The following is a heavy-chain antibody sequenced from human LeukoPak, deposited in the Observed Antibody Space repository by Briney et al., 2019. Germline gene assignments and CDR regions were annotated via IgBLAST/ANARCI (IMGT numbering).Heavy chain of an antibody. Sequence: GGSLRLSCAASGFSFSNYNMNWVRQAPGKGLEWVSSISSGTSYIYYAESVKGRFTISRDNAKNSLYLQLTSLRAEDTAVYYCARESGSFDYWGQGTLVTVSS. D-gene: IGHD1-26*01. CDR1: GFSFSNYN. CDR3: ARESGSFDY. V-gene: IGHV3-21*01. CDR2: ISSGTSYI. J-gene: IGHJ4*02.